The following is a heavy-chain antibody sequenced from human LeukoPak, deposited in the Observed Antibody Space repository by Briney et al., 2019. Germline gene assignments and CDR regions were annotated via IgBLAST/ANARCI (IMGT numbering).Heavy chain of an antibody. J-gene: IGHJ4*02. Sequence: GGSLRLSCAASGFTFSSYEMNWVRQAPGKGLEWVSYISSSGSTIYYADSVKGRFTISRDNAKNSLYLQMNSLRAEDTAVYYCASGYDSSGYWSYWGQGTLVTVSS. CDR2: ISSSGSTI. CDR1: GFTFSSYE. CDR3: ASGYDSSGYWSY. D-gene: IGHD3-22*01. V-gene: IGHV3-48*03.